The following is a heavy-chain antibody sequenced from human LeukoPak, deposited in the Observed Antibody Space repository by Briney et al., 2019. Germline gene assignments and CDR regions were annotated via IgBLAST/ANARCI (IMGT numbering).Heavy chain of an antibody. CDR3: ARLVPAALLDY. V-gene: IGHV4-31*03. D-gene: IGHD2-2*01. Sequence: SETLSLTCTVSGGSISSSSYYWGWIRQHPGKGLEWIGYIYYSGSTYYNPSLKSRVTISVDTSKNQFSLKLSSVTAADTAVYYCARLVPAALLDYWGQGTLVTVSS. J-gene: IGHJ4*02. CDR2: IYYSGST. CDR1: GGSISSSSYY.